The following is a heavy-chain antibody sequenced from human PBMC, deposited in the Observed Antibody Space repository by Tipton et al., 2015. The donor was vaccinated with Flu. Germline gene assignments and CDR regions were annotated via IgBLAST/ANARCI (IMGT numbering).Heavy chain of an antibody. CDR1: GFTLISHS. CDR2: ISSSSNYI. Sequence: SLRLSCVASGFTLISHSMSWVRQAPGKGLEWVSSISSSSNYIYYADSVKGRFTVSRDNAKNSLYLQMNSLSAEDTAVYYCARIPQNWGRYFHYWGQGTLVTVSS. CDR3: ARIPQNWGRYFHY. D-gene: IGHD7-27*01. J-gene: IGHJ4*02. V-gene: IGHV3-21*01.